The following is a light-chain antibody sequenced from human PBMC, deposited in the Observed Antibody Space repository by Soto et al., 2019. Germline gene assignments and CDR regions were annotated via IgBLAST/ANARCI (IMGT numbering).Light chain of an antibody. CDR3: SSYTSSITLV. CDR2: EVS. J-gene: IGLJ2*01. CDR1: SSDVGAYNY. Sequence: QSALTQPASVSGSPGQSITISCTGTSSDVGAYNYVSWYQLYPGKAPRLMIYEVSNRPSGVSNRFSGSKSGNTASLTISGLQSEDEADYYCSSYTSSITLVFGGGTKLTVL. V-gene: IGLV2-14*01.